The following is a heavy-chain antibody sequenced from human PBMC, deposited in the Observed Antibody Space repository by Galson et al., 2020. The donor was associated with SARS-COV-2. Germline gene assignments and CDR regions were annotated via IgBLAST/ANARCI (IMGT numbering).Heavy chain of an antibody. CDR1: GGSISSSNW. J-gene: IGHJ4*02. CDR2: INNSGST. CDR3: ARDLRSVDFWPY. V-gene: IGHV4-4*02. D-gene: IGHD3-3*01. Sequence: SETLSLTCAVSGGSISSSNWRSWVRQPPGKGLEWIGEINNSGSTNYNPSLKSRGTISVDKSKNQFSLKLSSVTAADTAVYYCARDLRSVDFWPYWGQGTLVTVSS.